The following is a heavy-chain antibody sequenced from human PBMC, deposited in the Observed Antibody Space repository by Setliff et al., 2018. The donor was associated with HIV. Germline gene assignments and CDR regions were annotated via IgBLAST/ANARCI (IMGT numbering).Heavy chain of an antibody. J-gene: IGHJ2*01. Sequence: SETLSLTCTVSGGSISGSVWSWIRQPPGKGLEFVGYIYYMGRTTYNPSLKSRLTISVDKSKSQFSLKVRSVTAADTAVYYCARVQRGRGYSHGHWFFDLWGRGTLVTVSS. CDR2: IYYMGRT. CDR1: GGSISGSV. CDR3: ARVQRGRGYSHGHWFFDL. D-gene: IGHD5-18*01. V-gene: IGHV4-59*01.